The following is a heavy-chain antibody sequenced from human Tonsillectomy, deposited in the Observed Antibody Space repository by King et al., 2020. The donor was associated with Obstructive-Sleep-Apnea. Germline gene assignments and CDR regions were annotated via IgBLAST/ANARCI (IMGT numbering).Heavy chain of an antibody. CDR1: GFTFSSYG. Sequence: QLVQSGGGVVQPGRSLRLSCASSGFTFSSYGMHWVRQAPGKGLEWVAFIRYDGSNKYYVDSAKGRFTISRDNSKKTMYLQMHSLRTEDTAVYYCAKDCRRLERDYCYAMDVWGQGTTVTVSS. CDR2: IRYDGSNK. V-gene: IGHV3-30*02. CDR3: AKDCRRLERDYCYAMDV. J-gene: IGHJ6*02. D-gene: IGHD1-1*01.